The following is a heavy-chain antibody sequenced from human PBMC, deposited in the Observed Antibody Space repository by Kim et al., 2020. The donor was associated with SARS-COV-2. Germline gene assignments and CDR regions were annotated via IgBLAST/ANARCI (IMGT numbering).Heavy chain of an antibody. V-gene: IGHV3-30*07. CDR3: ARQYYDILTGYSRYYFDY. J-gene: IGHJ4*02. Sequence: KGRFTISRDNSKNTLYLQMNSLRAEDTAVYYCARQYYDILTGYSRYYFDYWGQGTLVTVSS. D-gene: IGHD3-9*01.